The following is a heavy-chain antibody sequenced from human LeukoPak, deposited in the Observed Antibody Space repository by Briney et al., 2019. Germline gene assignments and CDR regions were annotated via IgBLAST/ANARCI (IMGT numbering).Heavy chain of an antibody. CDR2: IYHSGST. Sequence: SETLSLTCTVSGYSISSGYYWGWIRQPPGKGLEWTGSIYHSGSTYYNPSLKSRVTISVDTSKNQFSLKLSSVTAADTAVYYCAREFRDSSSSDYWGQGTLVTVSS. CDR1: GYSISSGYY. J-gene: IGHJ4*02. V-gene: IGHV4-38-2*02. CDR3: AREFRDSSSSDY. D-gene: IGHD6-6*01.